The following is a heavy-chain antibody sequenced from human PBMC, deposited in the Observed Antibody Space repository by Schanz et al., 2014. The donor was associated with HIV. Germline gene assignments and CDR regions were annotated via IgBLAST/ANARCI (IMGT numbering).Heavy chain of an antibody. Sequence: QVQLQESGPGLVKPSQTLSLTCTVSGGSISSGGYYWSWIRQHPGKGLEWIGYIYYSGSTYYNPSLKSRVTISVDTSKNQFSLKLSSVTAADTAVYYCARGSYDILTGYPEYFQHWGQGTLVTVSS. CDR1: GGSISSGGYY. D-gene: IGHD3-9*01. CDR2: IYYSGST. V-gene: IGHV4-31*03. CDR3: ARGSYDILTGYPEYFQH. J-gene: IGHJ1*01.